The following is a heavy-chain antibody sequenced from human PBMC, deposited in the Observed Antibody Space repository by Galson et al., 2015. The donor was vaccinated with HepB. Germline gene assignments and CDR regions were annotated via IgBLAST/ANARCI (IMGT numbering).Heavy chain of an antibody. CDR2: INSDGSST. J-gene: IGHJ6*02. V-gene: IGHV3-74*01. CDR1: GFTFSSYW. CDR3: ARDPGYYYGMDV. Sequence: SLRLSCAASGFTFSSYWMHWVRQAPGKGLVWVSRINSDGSSTSYADSVKGRFTISRDNAKKTLYLQMNSLRAEDTAVYYCARDPGYYYGMDVWGQGTTVTVSS.